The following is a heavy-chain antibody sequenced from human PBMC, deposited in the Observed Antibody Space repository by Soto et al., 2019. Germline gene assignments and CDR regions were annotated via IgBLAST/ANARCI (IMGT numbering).Heavy chain of an antibody. CDR2: ISWDGGST. CDR1: GFTFSRFG. Sequence: GGCLRLSCAASGFTFSRFGMHWVRQAPGKGLEWVSLISWDGGSTYYADSVKGRFTISRDNSKNSLYLQMNSLRTEDTALYYCAKDNVDCSSTSCYFDYWGQGTLVTVSS. V-gene: IGHV3-43*02. J-gene: IGHJ4*02. D-gene: IGHD2-2*01. CDR3: AKDNVDCSSTSCYFDY.